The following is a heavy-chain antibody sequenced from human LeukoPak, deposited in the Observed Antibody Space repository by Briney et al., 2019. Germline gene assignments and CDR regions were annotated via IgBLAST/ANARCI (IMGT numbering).Heavy chain of an antibody. CDR1: GYTFDNYW. CDR2: INAGDSDT. CDR3: ARLPTISTPGSRKFDY. Sequence: RGESLKISCKGSGYTFDNYWIAWVRQTPGQGLEWMGIINAGDSDTRYSPSFQGQVLISVEKSINTAYLHWGSLKPSDTALYYCARLPTISTPGSRKFDYWGRGTQVTVSS. J-gene: IGHJ4*02. D-gene: IGHD1-14*01. V-gene: IGHV5-51*01.